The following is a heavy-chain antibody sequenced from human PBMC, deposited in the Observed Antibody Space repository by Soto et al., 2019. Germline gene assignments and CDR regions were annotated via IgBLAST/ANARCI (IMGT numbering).Heavy chain of an antibody. J-gene: IGHJ4*02. Sequence: SETLSLTCTVSGYSISSYDYWGCIRQPPGKGLEWIASIYHSVSTFYNPSLRSRVTISIDTSKNQFSLRLTAVTAADTAMYYCARKEYGSGHFEFWGQGIQVTVSS. D-gene: IGHD3-10*01. CDR3: ARKEYGSGHFEF. CDR2: IYHSVST. V-gene: IGHV4-38-2*02. CDR1: GYSISSYDY.